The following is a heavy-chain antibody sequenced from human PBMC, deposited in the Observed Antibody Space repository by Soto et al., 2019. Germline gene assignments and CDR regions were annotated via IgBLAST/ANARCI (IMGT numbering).Heavy chain of an antibody. CDR1: GYTFTGYY. CDR2: INPNSGGT. J-gene: IGHJ6*02. Sequence: ASVKVSCKASGYTFTGYYMHWVRQAPGQGLEWMGWINPNSGGTNYAQKFQGWVTMTRDTSISTAYMELSRLRSDDTAVYYCAREGIVVVPAASSNYYYYYGMDVWGQGTTVTVSS. CDR3: AREGIVVVPAASSNYYYYYGMDV. V-gene: IGHV1-2*04. D-gene: IGHD2-2*01.